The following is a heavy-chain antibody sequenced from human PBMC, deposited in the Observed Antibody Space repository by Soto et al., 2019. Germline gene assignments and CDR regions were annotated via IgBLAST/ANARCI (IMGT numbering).Heavy chain of an antibody. CDR2: IYYSGST. V-gene: IGHV4-59*01. CDR3: ERANWYRALMRPVLYFDY. D-gene: IGHD6-13*01. Sequence: PSETLALTYTVSGGSISSYYWSWIRQPPGKGLEWIGYIYYSGSTNYNPSLKSRVTISVDTSKNQFSLKLSSVTAADTAVYYCERANWYRALMRPVLYFDYWGQGTLVTGSS. J-gene: IGHJ4*02. CDR1: GGSISSYY.